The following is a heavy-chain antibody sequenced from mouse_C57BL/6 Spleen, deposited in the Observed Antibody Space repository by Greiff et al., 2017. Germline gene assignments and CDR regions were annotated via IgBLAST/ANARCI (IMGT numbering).Heavy chain of an antibody. CDR3: ARRGGSNYWYFDV. Sequence: QVQLQQPGTELVKPGASVKLSCKASGYTFTSYWMHWVKQRPGKGLEWIGNINPSNGGTNHNEKFKGKSTLTVDNSSSTAYMQLSSLTSKDSAVYYCARRGGSNYWYFDVWGTGTTVTVSS. J-gene: IGHJ1*03. CDR1: GYTFTSYW. D-gene: IGHD1-1*01. V-gene: IGHV1-53*01. CDR2: INPSNGGT.